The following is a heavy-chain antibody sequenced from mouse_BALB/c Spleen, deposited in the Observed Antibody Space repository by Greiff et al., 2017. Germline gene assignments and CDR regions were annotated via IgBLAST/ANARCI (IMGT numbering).Heavy chain of an antibody. Sequence: EVKLVESGGGLVKPGGSLKLSCAASGFTFSDYYMYWVRQTPEKRLEWVATISDGGSYTYYPDSVKGRFTISRDNAKNNLYLQMSSLKSEDTAMYYCATDSSGGYYAMDYWGQGTSVTVSS. D-gene: IGHD3-1*01. J-gene: IGHJ4*01. CDR2: ISDGGSYT. CDR1: GFTFSDYY. V-gene: IGHV5-4*02. CDR3: ATDSSGGYYAMDY.